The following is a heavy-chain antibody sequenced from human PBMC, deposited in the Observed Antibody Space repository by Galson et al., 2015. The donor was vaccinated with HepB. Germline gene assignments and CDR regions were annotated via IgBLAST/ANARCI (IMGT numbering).Heavy chain of an antibody. D-gene: IGHD2-15*01. J-gene: IGHJ4*02. CDR1: GFTFSSYW. Sequence: SLRLSCAASGFTFSSYWMNWVRQAPGKGLEWLSYISHSGTTVYHADSLKGRFSISRDNAKNSLYLQMNSLRAEDTAVYYCARGLGGYWGQGALVTVS. CDR3: ARGLGGY. V-gene: IGHV3-48*03. CDR2: ISHSGTTV.